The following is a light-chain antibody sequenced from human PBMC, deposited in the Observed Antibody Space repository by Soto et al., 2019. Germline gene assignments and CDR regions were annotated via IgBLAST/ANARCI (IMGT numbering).Light chain of an antibody. J-gene: IGKJ4*01. V-gene: IGKV3-20*01. CDR2: GAS. Sequence: EIVLTQSPGTLSLSPGERATLSCRASQSISSGYLAWYQQKPGQAPRLLIYGASSRATGIPDRFSGSGSGTDFTLTISRLETEDFAIYYCQQYGGSLLTFGGGTKVDIK. CDR1: QSISSGY. CDR3: QQYGGSLLT.